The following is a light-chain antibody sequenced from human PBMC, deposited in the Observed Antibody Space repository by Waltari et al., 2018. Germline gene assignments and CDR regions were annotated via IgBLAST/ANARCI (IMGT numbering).Light chain of an antibody. CDR1: SSDVGGYDY. CDR2: DVK. V-gene: IGLV2-14*03. CDR3: ISYTSTTTYVV. J-gene: IGLJ2*01. Sequence: QSALTQPASVSASPGQSITISCTGTSSDVGGYDYVSWYQQHPGKAPQLMIYDVKKRPSGVSHRFSASKSGNTASLTIFGLQAEDEADYYCISYTSTTTYVVVGGGTKLTVL.